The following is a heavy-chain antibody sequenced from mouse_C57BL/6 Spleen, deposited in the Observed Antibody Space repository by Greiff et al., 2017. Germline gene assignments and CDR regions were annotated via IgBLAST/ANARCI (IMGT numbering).Heavy chain of an antibody. CDR2: IRLKSDNYAT. J-gene: IGHJ3*01. Sequence: EVMLVESGGGLVQPGGSMKLSCVASGFTFSNYWMNWVRQSPEKGLEWVAQIRLKSDNYATHYAESVKGRFTISRDDSKSSVYLQMNNLRAEDTGIYYCTASYYYGSSPWFAYWGQGTLVTVSA. CDR1: GFTFSNYW. CDR3: TASYYYGSSPWFAY. D-gene: IGHD1-1*01. V-gene: IGHV6-3*01.